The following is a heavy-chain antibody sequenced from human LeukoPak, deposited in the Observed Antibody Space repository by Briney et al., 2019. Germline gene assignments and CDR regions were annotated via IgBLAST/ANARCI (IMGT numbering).Heavy chain of an antibody. CDR3: ARDSYVDSEAVRWFDP. CDR2: IYRSGPT. V-gene: IGHV3-66*01. J-gene: IGHJ5*02. CDR1: GFIVSSNY. D-gene: IGHD4-17*01. Sequence: GGSLRLSCAASGFIVSSNYMSWVRQAPGKGLEWVSVIYRSGPTYYADSVKGRFTISRDNSKNTLYLQMHSLRVEDTAVYYCARDSYVDSEAVRWFDPWGQGTLVTVSS.